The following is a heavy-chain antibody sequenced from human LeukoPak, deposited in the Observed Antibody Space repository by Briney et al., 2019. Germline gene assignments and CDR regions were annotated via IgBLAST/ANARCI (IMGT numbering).Heavy chain of an antibody. V-gene: IGHV5-51*01. D-gene: IGHD5-12*01. CDR2: IYPGDSDT. CDR3: ARGSDGGYDRARGYYMDV. Sequence: GESLKISCKGSGYSFTNYWIGWVRQMPGKGLEWMGIIYPGDSDTRYSPSFQGQVTISADKSISTAYLQWSSLKASDTAMHYCARGSDGGYDRARGYYMDVWGKGTTVTISS. CDR1: GYSFTNYW. J-gene: IGHJ6*03.